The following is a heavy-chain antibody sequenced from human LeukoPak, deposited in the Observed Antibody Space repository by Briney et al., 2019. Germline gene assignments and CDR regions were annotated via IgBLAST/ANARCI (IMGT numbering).Heavy chain of an antibody. J-gene: IGHJ6*03. CDR3: ATSGGGSSWSDPLYYYYYMDV. D-gene: IGHD6-13*01. V-gene: IGHV1-24*01. Sequence: ASVKVSCKVSGYTLTELSMHWVRQAPGKGLEWMGGFDPEDGETIYEKKFQGRVTMTEDTSTDTAYTELISLRSEDTAVYYCATSGGGSSWSDPLYYYYYMDVWGKGTTVTVSS. CDR2: FDPEDGET. CDR1: GYTLTELS.